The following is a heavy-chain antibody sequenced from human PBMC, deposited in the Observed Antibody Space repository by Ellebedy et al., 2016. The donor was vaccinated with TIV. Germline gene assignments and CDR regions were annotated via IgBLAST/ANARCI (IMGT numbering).Heavy chain of an antibody. Sequence: PGGSLRLSCEVSGFIFSSYWMSWVRQAPGKGLEWVANIKQDGNEKQYVDSVGDRFIISRDNAKNSLSLRINNPRAEDTAVYYCARVRFTSWSFDLWGRGTLVIVSS. CDR2: IKQDGNEK. J-gene: IGHJ2*01. D-gene: IGHD3-16*01. V-gene: IGHV3-7*03. CDR3: ARVRFTSWSFDL. CDR1: GFIFSSYW.